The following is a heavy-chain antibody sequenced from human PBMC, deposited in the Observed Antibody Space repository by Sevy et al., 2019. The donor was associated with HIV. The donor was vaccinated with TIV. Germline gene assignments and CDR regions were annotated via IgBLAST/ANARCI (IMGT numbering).Heavy chain of an antibody. CDR3: TRDRITMVRGATPRDYYYGMDV. J-gene: IGHJ6*02. CDR1: GFTFGDYA. CDR2: IRSKAYGGTT. Sequence: GGSLRLSCTASGFTFGDYAMSWFRQAPGKGLEWVGFIRSKAYGGTTEYAASVKGRFTISRDDSKSIAYLYMNSLKTEYTAVYYCTRDRITMVRGATPRDYYYGMDVWGQGTTVTVSS. V-gene: IGHV3-49*03. D-gene: IGHD3-10*01.